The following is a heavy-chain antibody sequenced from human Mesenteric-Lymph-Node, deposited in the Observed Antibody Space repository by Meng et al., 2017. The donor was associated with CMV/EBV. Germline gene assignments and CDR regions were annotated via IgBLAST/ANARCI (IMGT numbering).Heavy chain of an antibody. CDR2: IYYSGST. CDR1: GDASSSGDYY. J-gene: IGHJ4*02. V-gene: IGHV4-31*01. D-gene: IGHD5-18*01. Sequence: VSGDASSSGDYYWSWLRQHPGKDVEWIGYIYYSGSTYYHPSLKSLLSISIDTTKNHFSLQLTSVTAADTAVYYCARDSSYGYGTFDYWGQGTLVTVSS. CDR3: ARDSSYGYGTFDY.